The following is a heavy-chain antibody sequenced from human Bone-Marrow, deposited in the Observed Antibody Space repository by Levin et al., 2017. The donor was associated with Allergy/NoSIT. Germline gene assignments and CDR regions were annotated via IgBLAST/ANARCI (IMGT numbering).Heavy chain of an antibody. D-gene: IGHD3-10*01. J-gene: IGHJ6*02. V-gene: IGHV1-2*04. CDR3: AIQTLVPKNVESHYNFHYGMDV. CDR2: INLNSGVT. CDR1: GYTFTDYY. Sequence: AASVKVSCKASGYTFTDYYIHWVRRAPGQGLQWIGWINLNSGVTKYTQKFQGSVTLTRDTSINTAYMALSNLNFDDTAVYYCAIQTLVPKNVESHYNFHYGMDVWGQGTTVTVSS.